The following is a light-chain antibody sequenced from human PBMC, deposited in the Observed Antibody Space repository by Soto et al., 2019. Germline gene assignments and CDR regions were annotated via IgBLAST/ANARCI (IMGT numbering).Light chain of an antibody. CDR3: QQYNNWPRT. CDR2: DVS. J-gene: IGKJ1*01. Sequence: EVALTQAPVTLSLSPGERATLSCRASQSFRGLLAWYQQKPGQAPRLLIYDVSNRATGIPARFSGSGSGTEFTLTISSLQSEDFAVYYCQQYNNWPRTFGQGTKVDIK. CDR1: QSFRGL. V-gene: IGKV3-11*01.